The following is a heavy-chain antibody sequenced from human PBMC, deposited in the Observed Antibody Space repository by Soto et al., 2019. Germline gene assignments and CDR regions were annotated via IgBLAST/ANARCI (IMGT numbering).Heavy chain of an antibody. CDR1: GFAISRGYY. CDR3: AREKVGTTFLDN. V-gene: IGHV4-38-2*02. Sequence: SETLSLTCSVSGFAISRGYYWSWVRQPPGKGLEWIGSIYPSVSSYHNPSLATRLRLSIDTSKNQFTLNLTSVTAADTALYFCAREKVGTTFLDNWGQGIQVTV. CDR2: IYPSVSS. J-gene: IGHJ4*02. D-gene: IGHD1-1*01.